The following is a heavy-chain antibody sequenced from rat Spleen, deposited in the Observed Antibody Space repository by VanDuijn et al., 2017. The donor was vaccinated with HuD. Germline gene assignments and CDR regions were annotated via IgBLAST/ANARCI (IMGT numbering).Heavy chain of an antibody. CDR1: GFTFSDYY. D-gene: IGHD5-1*01. CDR2: ISYDGSST. J-gene: IGHJ4*01. CDR3: ARPLLGAYVMDA. Sequence: EVQLVESDGGLVQPGRSLKLSCAASGFTFSDYYMAWVRQAPTKGLEWVATISYDGSSTYYRDSVKGRFTISRDNAKSTLYLQMDSLRSEDTATYYCARPLLGAYVMDAWGQGASVTVSS. V-gene: IGHV5-29*01.